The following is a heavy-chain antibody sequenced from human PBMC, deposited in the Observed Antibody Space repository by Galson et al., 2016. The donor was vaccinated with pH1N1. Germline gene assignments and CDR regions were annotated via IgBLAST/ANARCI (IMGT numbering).Heavy chain of an antibody. CDR1: SGAFTNYY. D-gene: IGHD3-16*02. J-gene: IGHJ4*02. V-gene: IGHV4-34*01. CDR3: ARGPFGPRYDFLWGSSRQYFDS. CDR2: ITLSGGT. Sequence: TLSLTCALSSGAFTNYYWGWIRQPPGKGLEWIGEITLSGGTNHNPSLKSRVSISVHPSKTQFSLKLTSVTAADSAVCFCARGPFGPRYDFLWGSSRQYFDSWGQGTLVTVSP.